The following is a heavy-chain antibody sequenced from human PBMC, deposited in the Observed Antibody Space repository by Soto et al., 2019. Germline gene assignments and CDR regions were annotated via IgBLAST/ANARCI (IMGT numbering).Heavy chain of an antibody. CDR2: MNPNSGNT. D-gene: IGHD6-19*01. CDR3: ARETVAGYYFDY. CDR1: GYTFTSYD. Sequence: QVQLVQSGAEVKKPGASVKVSCKASGYTFTSYDINWVRQATGQGLEWMGWMNPNSGNTGYAQKFQGRXXMXRIXSISTAYMELSSLRSEDTAVYYCARETVAGYYFDYWGQGTLVTVSS. V-gene: IGHV1-8*01. J-gene: IGHJ4*02.